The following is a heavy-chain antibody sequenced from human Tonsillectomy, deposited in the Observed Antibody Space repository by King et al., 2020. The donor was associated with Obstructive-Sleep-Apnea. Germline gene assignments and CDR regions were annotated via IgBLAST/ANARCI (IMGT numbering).Heavy chain of an antibody. J-gene: IGHJ4*02. CDR1: GFTFNDYY. V-gene: IGHV3-11*01. Sequence: VQLVESGGGLVKPGGSLRLSCAASGFTFNDYYMIWIRQAPGKGLEWVSYISRSGSTIYYADSVKGRLTISRDNAKNSLYLQMNSLRAEDTAVYYCARDPEELSGAVFDYWGQGTLVTVSS. CDR2: ISRSGSTI. CDR3: ARDPEELSGAVFDY. D-gene: IGHD3-16*02.